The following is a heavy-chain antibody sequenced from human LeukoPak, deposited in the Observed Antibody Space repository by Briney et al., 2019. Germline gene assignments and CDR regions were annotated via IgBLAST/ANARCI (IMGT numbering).Heavy chain of an antibody. Sequence: EASVKVSCKASGYTFTSYGISWVRQAPGQGLEWMGRINPNSGGTNYAQKFQGRVTMTRDTSISTAYMELSRLRSDDTAVYYCARDRDYYGSGSYYNVVDYWGQGTLVTVSS. D-gene: IGHD3-10*01. CDR3: ARDRDYYGSGSYYNVVDY. J-gene: IGHJ4*02. V-gene: IGHV1-2*06. CDR2: INPNSGGT. CDR1: GYTFTSYG.